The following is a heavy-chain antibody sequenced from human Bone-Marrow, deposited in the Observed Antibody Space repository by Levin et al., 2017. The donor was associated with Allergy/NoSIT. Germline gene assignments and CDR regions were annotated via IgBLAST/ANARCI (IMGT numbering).Heavy chain of an antibody. CDR3: ARQSTNGDYFDS. CDR1: GYTFPIHW. D-gene: IGHD7-27*01. J-gene: IGHJ4*02. V-gene: IGHV5-51*01. CDR2: IYPVDSDA. Sequence: PWASVKVSCEGSGYTFPIHWIGWVRQMPGKGLEWMGVIYPVDSDARYSPSFQGQVTISVDMSISTAYLQWSSLKASDTAMYYCARQSTNGDYFDSWGQGTQVTVSS.